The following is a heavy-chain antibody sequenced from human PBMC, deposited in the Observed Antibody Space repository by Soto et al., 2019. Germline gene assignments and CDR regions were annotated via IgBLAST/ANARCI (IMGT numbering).Heavy chain of an antibody. CDR2: MYYSRGT. CDR1: GDSVNSNTYY. CDR3: ARLDHYYDSIARDF. D-gene: IGHD3-22*01. Sequence: QLQLQESGPGLVKPSETLSLNCTVSGDSVNSNTYYWGWIRQPPGKGLEWIGTMYYSRGTYYNPSLKSRVTISVDTSKNEFSLMLSSVTAADTAVYHCARLDHYYDSIARDFWGQGTLVTVSS. V-gene: IGHV4-39*01. J-gene: IGHJ4*02.